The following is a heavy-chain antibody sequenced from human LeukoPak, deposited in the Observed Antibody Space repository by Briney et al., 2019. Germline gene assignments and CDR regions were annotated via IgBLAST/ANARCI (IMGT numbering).Heavy chain of an antibody. D-gene: IGHD3-10*01. J-gene: IGHJ5*02. CDR2: IYHSGST. Sequence: SETLSLTCTVSGGSISSGGYYWSWIRQPPGKGLEWIGYIYHSGSTYYNPSLKSRVTISVDRSKNQFSLKLSSVTAADTAVYYCARETRGEYNWFDPWGQGTLVTVSS. V-gene: IGHV4-30-2*01. CDR3: ARETRGEYNWFDP. CDR1: GGSISSGGYY.